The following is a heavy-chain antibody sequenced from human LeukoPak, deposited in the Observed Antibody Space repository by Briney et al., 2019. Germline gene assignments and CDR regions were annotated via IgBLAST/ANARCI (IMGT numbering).Heavy chain of an antibody. D-gene: IGHD2-2*01. Sequence: ASVKVSCKASGYTFTRYYMHWVRQAPGQGLEWMGWINPNSGGTNYAQKFQGWVTMTRDTSISTAYMELSRLRSDDTAVYYCARDYCSSTSCYYYYGMDVWGQGTTVTVSS. CDR1: GYTFTRYY. CDR2: INPNSGGT. V-gene: IGHV1-2*04. CDR3: ARDYCSSTSCYYYYGMDV. J-gene: IGHJ6*02.